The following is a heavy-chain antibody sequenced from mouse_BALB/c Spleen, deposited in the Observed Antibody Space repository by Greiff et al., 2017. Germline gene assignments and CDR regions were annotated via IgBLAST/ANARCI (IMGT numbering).Heavy chain of an antibody. CDR1: GFTFSSFG. CDR3: ARGGYYDAMDY. D-gene: IGHD2-2*01. Sequence: EVKLVESGGGLVQPGGSRKLSCAASGFTFSSFGMHWVRQAPEKGLEWVAYISSGSSTIYYADTVKGRFTISRDNPKNTLFLQMTSLRSEDTAMYYCARGGYYDAMDYWGQGTSVNVSS. J-gene: IGHJ4*01. CDR2: ISSGSSTI. V-gene: IGHV5-17*02.